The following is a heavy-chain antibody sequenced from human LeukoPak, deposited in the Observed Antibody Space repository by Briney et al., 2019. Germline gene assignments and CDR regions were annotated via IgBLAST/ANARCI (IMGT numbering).Heavy chain of an antibody. Sequence: ASVKVSCKASGFTFTSSAVQWVRQARGQRLEWIGWIVVGSGNTNYAQKFQERVTITRDVSTNTAYMELSSLRSEDTAVYYCARDSSRYSGYDQGAFDIWGQGTMVTVSS. J-gene: IGHJ3*02. CDR2: IVVGSGNT. V-gene: IGHV1-58*01. D-gene: IGHD5-12*01. CDR3: ARDSSRYSGYDQGAFDI. CDR1: GFTFTSSA.